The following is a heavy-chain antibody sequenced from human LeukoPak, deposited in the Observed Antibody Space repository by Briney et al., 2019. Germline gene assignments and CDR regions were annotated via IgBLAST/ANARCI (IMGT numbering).Heavy chain of an antibody. CDR2: ISYDGSNK. Sequence: GGSLRLSCAASGFTFSSYGMHWVRQAPGKGLEWVAVISYDGSNKYYADSVKGRFTISRDNSKNTLYLQMNSLRAEDTAVYYCAKEGDYYGSALVNGMDVWGQGTTVTVSS. CDR1: GFTFSSYG. D-gene: IGHD3-10*01. CDR3: AKEGDYYGSALVNGMDV. V-gene: IGHV3-30*18. J-gene: IGHJ6*02.